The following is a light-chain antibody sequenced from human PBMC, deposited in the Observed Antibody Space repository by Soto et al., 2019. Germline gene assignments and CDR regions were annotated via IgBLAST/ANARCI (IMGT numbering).Light chain of an antibody. Sequence: QSALTQPASVSGSPGQSITISCIGASSDIGKYKVVSWYQHHPGKAPKLLIYEATKRPSGIPDRFSGSKSGTSATLVITGLQTGDEADYYCGTRDSSRTGYVFGTGTKLTVL. J-gene: IGLJ1*01. CDR3: GTRDSSRTGYV. CDR2: EAT. CDR1: SSDIGKYKV. V-gene: IGLV2-14*02.